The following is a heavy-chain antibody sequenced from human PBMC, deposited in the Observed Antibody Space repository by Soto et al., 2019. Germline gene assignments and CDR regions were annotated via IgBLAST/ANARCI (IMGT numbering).Heavy chain of an antibody. CDR2: INPDAGVT. Sequence: SVKVSCKASGYSFTTYFINWVRQAPGQGLEWMGSINPDAGVTTYAQRFQGRVVMTRDTSTTTVYMELNSLRSEDTAVYYCAKEENAFDVWGQGTVVTVSS. CDR3: AKEENAFDV. CDR1: GYSFTTYF. V-gene: IGHV1-46*01. J-gene: IGHJ3*01.